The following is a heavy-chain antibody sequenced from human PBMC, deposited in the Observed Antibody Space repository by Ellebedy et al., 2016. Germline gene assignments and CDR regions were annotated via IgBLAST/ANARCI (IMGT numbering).Heavy chain of an antibody. CDR2: ISGSGGST. D-gene: IGHD6-19*01. Sequence: GESLKISXTASRFTFSDYAMNWVRQAPGKGLEWVSAISGSGGSTYYADSVKGRFTISRDNSKNTLYLQMNSLRAEDTAVYYCAKDHFLAAVAADYYYYYGMDVWGQGTTVTVSS. V-gene: IGHV3-23*01. J-gene: IGHJ6*02. CDR3: AKDHFLAAVAADYYYYYGMDV. CDR1: RFTFSDYA.